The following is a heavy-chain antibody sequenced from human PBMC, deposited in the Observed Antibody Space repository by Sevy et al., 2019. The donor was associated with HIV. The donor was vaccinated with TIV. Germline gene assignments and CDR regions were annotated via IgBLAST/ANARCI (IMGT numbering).Heavy chain of an antibody. V-gene: IGHV1-2*02. J-gene: IGHJ6*02. CDR3: ARLTTRPTSDLYGMDV. Sequence: ASVKVSCKASGYTFSDYYIHWVRQAPGQGLEWMAWINPNDGVTHDAQRFQGGVTLTRDTSVSTAYMELRGLRYDDTAIYYCARLTTRPTSDLYGMDVWGQGTPVTVSS. CDR2: INPNDGVT. CDR1: GYTFSDYY. D-gene: IGHD4-17*01.